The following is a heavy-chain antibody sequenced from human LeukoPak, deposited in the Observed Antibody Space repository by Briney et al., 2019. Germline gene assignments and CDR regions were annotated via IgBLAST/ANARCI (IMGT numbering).Heavy chain of an antibody. J-gene: IGHJ1*01. V-gene: IGHV3-64*01. D-gene: IGHD3-22*01. CDR3: ATYYYDSGGFHFHH. CDR2: ISSNGGRK. Sequence: GGSLRLSCAASGFTFRSYGMHWVRQAPGKGLEYVSAISSNGGRKYYANSVKGRFTFSRDNSRNTLYLQMGSLRAEDMAVYYCATYYYDSGGFHFHHWGQGTLVTVSS. CDR1: GFTFRSYG.